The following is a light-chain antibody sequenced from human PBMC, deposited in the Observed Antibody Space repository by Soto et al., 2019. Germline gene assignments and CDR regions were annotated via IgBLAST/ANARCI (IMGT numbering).Light chain of an antibody. CDR2: GAS. J-gene: IGKJ2*01. CDR1: QSVSSSY. CDR3: QQYGRSPPFT. V-gene: IGKV3-20*01. Sequence: ELVLTQSPGTLSLSPGERATLSCRASQSVSSSYLAWYQQKPGQAPRVLIYGASNRATGIPDRFSGSGSGTDFTLTISRLEPEDFAVYFCQQYGRSPPFTFGQGTKVDI.